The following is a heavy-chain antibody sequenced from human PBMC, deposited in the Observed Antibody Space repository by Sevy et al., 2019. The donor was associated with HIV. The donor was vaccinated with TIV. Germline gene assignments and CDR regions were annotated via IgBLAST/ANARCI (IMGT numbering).Heavy chain of an antibody. J-gene: IGHJ1*01. V-gene: IGHV3-64D*06. CDR1: GFTFSSYA. CDR3: VKGSSGWYPGYFQH. CDR2: ISSNGGST. Sequence: GGCLRLSCSASGFTFSSYAMHWVRQAPGKGLEYVSAISSNGGSTYYADSVKGRFTISRDNSKNTLYLQMSSLRAEDTAVYYCVKGSSGWYPGYFQHWGQGTLVTVSS. D-gene: IGHD6-19*01.